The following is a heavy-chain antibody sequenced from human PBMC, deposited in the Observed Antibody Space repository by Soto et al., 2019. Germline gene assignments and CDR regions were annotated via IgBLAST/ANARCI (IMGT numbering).Heavy chain of an antibody. J-gene: IGHJ6*02. CDR2: INPNSGGT. CDR1: GYTFTGYY. Sequence: GASVKVSCKASGYTFTGYYMHWVRQAPGQGLEWMGWINPNSGGTNYAQKFQGRVTMTRDTSISTAYMELSRLRSDDTAVYYCARGLAAAGRALGGEYYGMDVWGQGTTVTVSS. D-gene: IGHD6-13*01. V-gene: IGHV1-2*02. CDR3: ARGLAAAGRALGGEYYGMDV.